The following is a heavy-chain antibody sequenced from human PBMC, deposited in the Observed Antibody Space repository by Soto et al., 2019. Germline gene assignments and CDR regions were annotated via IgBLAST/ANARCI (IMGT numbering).Heavy chain of an antibody. Sequence: QVHLQQWGAGLLKPSETLSLTCAVYGESFIGYYWTWIRQPPGKGLEWIGEINHRGSTNYNPSLKSRVTISIDTSKNQFSLKFTSVTAADTSVYYCARTDIVTTNWFDPWGQGTVVTVSS. D-gene: IGHD5-12*01. CDR2: INHRGST. J-gene: IGHJ5*02. CDR3: ARTDIVTTNWFDP. CDR1: GESFIGYY. V-gene: IGHV4-34*02.